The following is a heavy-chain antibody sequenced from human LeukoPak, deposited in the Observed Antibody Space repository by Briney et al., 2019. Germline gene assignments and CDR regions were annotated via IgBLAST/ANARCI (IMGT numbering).Heavy chain of an antibody. D-gene: IGHD3-3*01. CDR2: IIPILGIA. Sequence: SVKVSCKASGGTFSSYTISWVRQAPGQGLEWMGRIIPILGIANYAQKFQGRVTITADKSTSTAYMEQSSLRSEDTAVYYCACSTYYDFWSGYYFYPWGQGTLVTVSS. CDR3: ACSTYYDFWSGYYFYP. V-gene: IGHV1-69*02. CDR1: GGTFSSYT. J-gene: IGHJ5*02.